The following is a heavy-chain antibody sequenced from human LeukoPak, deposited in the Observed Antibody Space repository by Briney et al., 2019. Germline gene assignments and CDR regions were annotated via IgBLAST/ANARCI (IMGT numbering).Heavy chain of an antibody. V-gene: IGHV3-30-3*01. J-gene: IGHJ4*02. CDR1: GFTFSSYA. CDR2: ISYDGSNK. Sequence: GGSLRLSCAASGFTFSSYAMHWVRQAPGKGLEWVAVISYDGSNKYYADSVKGRFTISRDNSKNTLYLQMNSLRAEDTAVYYCARVGCSSTSCIDYWGQGTLVTVSS. D-gene: IGHD2-2*01. CDR3: ARVGCSSTSCIDY.